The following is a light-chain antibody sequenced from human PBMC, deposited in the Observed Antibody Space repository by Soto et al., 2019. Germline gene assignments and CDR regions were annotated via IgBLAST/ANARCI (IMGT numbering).Light chain of an antibody. V-gene: IGKV3-20*01. Sequence: EIVLTQSPGTLSLSPGEGATLSCRASQSVSSNYLAWYQQKPGQAPRLLIYDASTRATGIPDRFSGSGSGTDFTLTISRLEPEDFAVYYCQQYKSWPYTFGQGTKLEIK. CDR2: DAS. J-gene: IGKJ2*01. CDR3: QQYKSWPYT. CDR1: QSVSSNY.